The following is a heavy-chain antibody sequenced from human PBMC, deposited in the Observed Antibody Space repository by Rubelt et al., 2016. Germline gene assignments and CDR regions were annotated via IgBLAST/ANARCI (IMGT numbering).Heavy chain of an antibody. V-gene: IGHV3-53*01. CDR2: IYSGGST. CDR3: ARVEGYYDSSGYYYFDY. D-gene: IGHD3-22*01. Sequence: VRQAPGKGLEWVSVIYSGGSTYYADSVKGRFTISRDNSKNTLYLQMNSLRAEDTAVYYCARVEGYYDSSGYYYFDYWGQGTLVTVSS. J-gene: IGHJ4*02.